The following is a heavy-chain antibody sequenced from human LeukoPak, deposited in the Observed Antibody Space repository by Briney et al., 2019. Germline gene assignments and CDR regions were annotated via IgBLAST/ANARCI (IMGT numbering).Heavy chain of an antibody. CDR2: ISASSTYI. V-gene: IGHV3-21*01. J-gene: IGHJ3*02. CDR1: GFTFSNHN. CDR3: ARGRWYCSGGTCYPDAFDI. D-gene: IGHD2-15*01. Sequence: GGSLRLSCAASGFTFSNHNINWLRQAPGKGLEWVSSISASSTYIYYADSVKGRFTISRDNAKNSLFLQMNSLRAEDTAVYYCARGRWYCSGGTCYPDAFDIWGQGTMVTVSS.